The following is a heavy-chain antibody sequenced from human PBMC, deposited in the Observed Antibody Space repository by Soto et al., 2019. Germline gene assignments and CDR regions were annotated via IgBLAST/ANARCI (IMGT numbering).Heavy chain of an antibody. D-gene: IGHD5-18*01. CDR1: GFTFSSYW. Sequence: VGSLRLSCAASGFTFSSYWMHWVRQAPGKGLVWVSRINSDGSSTSYADSVKGRFTISRDNAKNTLYLQMNSLRAEDTAVYYCAREDTAMGYYYYGMDVWGQGTTVTVSS. CDR3: AREDTAMGYYYYGMDV. V-gene: IGHV3-74*01. CDR2: INSDGSST. J-gene: IGHJ6*02.